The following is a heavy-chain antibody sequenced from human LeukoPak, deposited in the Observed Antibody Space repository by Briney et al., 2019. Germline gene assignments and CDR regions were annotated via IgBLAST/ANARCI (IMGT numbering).Heavy chain of an antibody. D-gene: IGHD1-26*01. CDR1: GGTFSSYA. CDR2: IIPIFGTA. Sequence: SVKVSCKASGGTFSSYAISWVRQAPGQGLEWMGGIIPIFGTANYAQKFQGRVTITADDSTSTAYMELSSLRSEDTAVYYCARSQEWELSGLDYYYYGMDVWGQGTTVTVSS. V-gene: IGHV1-69*13. J-gene: IGHJ6*02. CDR3: ARSQEWELSGLDYYYYGMDV.